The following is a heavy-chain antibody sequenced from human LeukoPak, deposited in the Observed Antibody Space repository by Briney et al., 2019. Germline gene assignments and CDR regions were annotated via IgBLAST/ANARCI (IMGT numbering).Heavy chain of an antibody. J-gene: IGHJ6*02. CDR2: IYYSGST. V-gene: IGHV4-59*01. D-gene: IGHD3-22*01. Sequence: SETLSLTCTVSGGSISSYYWSWIRQPPGKGLEWIGYIYYSGSTNYNPSLKSRVTISVDTSKNQFSLKLSSVTAADTAVYYCARASVVVTRFYGMDVWGQGTTVTVSS. CDR1: GGSISSYY. CDR3: ARASVVVTRFYGMDV.